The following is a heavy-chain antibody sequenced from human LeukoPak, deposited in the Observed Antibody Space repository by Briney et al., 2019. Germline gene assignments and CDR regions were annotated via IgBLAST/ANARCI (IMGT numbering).Heavy chain of an antibody. D-gene: IGHD3-9*01. V-gene: IGHV4-59*01. CDR3: ARGRRYFDWLGQSSIFDL. CDR2: IYYSGST. CDR1: GGSISSYY. J-gene: IGHJ2*01. Sequence: KPSETLSLTCTVSGGSISSYYWSWIRQPPGKGLEWIGYIYYSGSTNYNPSLKSRVTISVDTSKNQFSLKLSSVTAADTAVYYCARGRRYFDWLGQSSIFDLWGRGTLVTVSS.